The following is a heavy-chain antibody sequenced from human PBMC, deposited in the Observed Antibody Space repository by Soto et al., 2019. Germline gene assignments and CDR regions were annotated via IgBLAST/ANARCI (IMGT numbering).Heavy chain of an antibody. CDR3: AKGEVRGIIPSYFDY. J-gene: IGHJ4*02. Sequence: PGGSLRRSWAGSGFTFRWFAMNWVRQAPGKGLEWVARISNDGSNEYYVDSVKGRFTISRDNSKNTLYLQMVSLRAEDTAVYYCAKGEVRGIIPSYFDYWGLGTLVTVSS. D-gene: IGHD3-10*01. V-gene: IGHV3-30*18. CDR1: GFTFRWFA. CDR2: ISNDGSNE.